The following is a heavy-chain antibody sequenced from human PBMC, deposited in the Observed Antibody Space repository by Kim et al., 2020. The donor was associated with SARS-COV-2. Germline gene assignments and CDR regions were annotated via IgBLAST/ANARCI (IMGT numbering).Heavy chain of an antibody. D-gene: IGHD6-6*01. CDR3: ARDMASTIAARPIYYYYGMDV. CDR1: GFTFSSYG. V-gene: IGHV3-33*01. J-gene: IGHJ6*02. CDR2: IWYDGSNK. Sequence: GGSLRLSCAASGFTFSSYGMHWVRQAPGKGLEWVAVIWYDGSNKYYADSVKGRFTISRDNSKNTLYLQMNSLRAEDTAVYYCARDMASTIAARPIYYYYGMDVWGQGTTVTVSS.